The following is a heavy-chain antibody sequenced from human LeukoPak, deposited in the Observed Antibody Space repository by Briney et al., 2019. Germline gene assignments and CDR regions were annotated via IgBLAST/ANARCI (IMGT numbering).Heavy chain of an antibody. CDR2: IIPIFGTA. CDR3: ARARVGDYDILTGYYTDFRY. J-gene: IGHJ4*02. CDR1: GGTFSSYA. V-gene: IGHV1-69*13. D-gene: IGHD3-9*01. Sequence: GASVKVSCKASGGTFSSYAISWVRQAPGQGLEWMGGIIPIFGTANYAQKFQGRVTITADESTSTAYMELSSLRSEDTAVYYCARARVGDYDILTGYYTDFRYWGQGTLVTVSS.